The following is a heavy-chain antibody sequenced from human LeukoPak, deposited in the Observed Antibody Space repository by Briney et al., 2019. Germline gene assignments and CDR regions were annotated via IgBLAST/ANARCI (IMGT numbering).Heavy chain of an antibody. D-gene: IGHD3-10*01. V-gene: IGHV3-53*01. Sequence: GGSLRLSCAASGVTVSSNDMSWVRQAPGKGLEWVSVIYSGGSTFYADSVKGRFTISRDNSKNTLYLQMNSLRAEDTAVYYCARDPNYYGSANFALDVWGQGTTVTVSS. CDR2: IYSGGST. CDR1: GVTVSSND. CDR3: ARDPNYYGSANFALDV. J-gene: IGHJ6*02.